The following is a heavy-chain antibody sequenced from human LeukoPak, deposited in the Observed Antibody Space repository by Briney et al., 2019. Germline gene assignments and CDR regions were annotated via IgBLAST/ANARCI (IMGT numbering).Heavy chain of an antibody. CDR1: GFTFKNNA. J-gene: IGHJ3*01. Sequence: QPGGSLRLSCADSGFTFKNNAMTWVRQAPGKGLEWVSAINGGGDDTEYADSVKGRFTISRANSKNTLFLQMNNLRPEDTAVYYCARCTASCYANAFDVWGQGTLLTVPS. D-gene: IGHD2-2*01. CDR3: ARCTASCYANAFDV. V-gene: IGHV3-23*01. CDR2: INGGGDDT.